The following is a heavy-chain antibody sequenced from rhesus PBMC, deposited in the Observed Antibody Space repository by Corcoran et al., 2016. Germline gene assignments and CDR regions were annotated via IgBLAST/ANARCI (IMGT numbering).Heavy chain of an antibody. Sequence: QVQLQESGPGLVKPSETLSLTCAVSGFSISSGYVWTWIRQPPGKGREWMGCIDGSNGNTYYNSSLKSRVTISKDTSKNQFSLKLTSVTDAGTAVYYCARGNPPDYWGQGLLVTVSS. V-gene: IGHV4-127*01. CDR2: IDGSNGNT. J-gene: IGHJ4*01. CDR1: GFSISSGYV. CDR3: ARGNPPDY.